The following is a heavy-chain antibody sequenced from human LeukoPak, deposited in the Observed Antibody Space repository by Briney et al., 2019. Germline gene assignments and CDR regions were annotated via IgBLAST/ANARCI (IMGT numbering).Heavy chain of an antibody. CDR2: ISGSGGST. V-gene: IGHV3-23*01. Sequence: GGSLRLSCAASGFTFSSYAMSWVRQAPGKGLEWVSAISGSGGSTYYADSVKGRFTISRDNAKNTLSLQMNSLRVEDTAVYYCATLFFGARGNFDPWGQGTLVTVSS. CDR1: GFTFSSYA. CDR3: ATLFFGARGNFDP. D-gene: IGHD3-10*01. J-gene: IGHJ5*02.